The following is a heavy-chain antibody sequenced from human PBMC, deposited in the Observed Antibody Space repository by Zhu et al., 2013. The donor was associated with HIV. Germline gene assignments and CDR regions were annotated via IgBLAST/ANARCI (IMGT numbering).Heavy chain of an antibody. CDR2: IDYSGST. CDR1: GGSISSSNW. D-gene: IGHD5-12*01. Sequence: QVQLQESGPGLVKPSGTLSLTCAVSGGSISSSNWWGWVRQPPGKGLEWIGSIDYSGSTYYSPSLKSRVTISVDTSKNQFSLKLSSVSAADTAVYYCARQPRDGYNWYFFDYWGQGTLVTVSS. J-gene: IGHJ4*02. CDR3: ARQPRDGYNWYFFDY. V-gene: IGHV4-4*02.